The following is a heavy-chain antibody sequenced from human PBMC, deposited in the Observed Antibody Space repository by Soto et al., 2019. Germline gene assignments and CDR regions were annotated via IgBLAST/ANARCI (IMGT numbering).Heavy chain of an antibody. CDR2: ISGKNGNT. J-gene: IGHJ6*02. CDR3: ARVSSSIVVVPDYGMDV. V-gene: IGHV1-18*04. Sequence: QVQLVQSGVEVKKPGASVKVSCKASGYTFISHGISWVRQAPGQGLEWMGWISGKNGNTNYAQKLQGRVTLTTDTSTSRAYMELMSLRSDDTAVYYCARVSSSIVVVPDYGMDVWGQGTTVTVSS. CDR1: GYTFISHG. D-gene: IGHD2-15*01.